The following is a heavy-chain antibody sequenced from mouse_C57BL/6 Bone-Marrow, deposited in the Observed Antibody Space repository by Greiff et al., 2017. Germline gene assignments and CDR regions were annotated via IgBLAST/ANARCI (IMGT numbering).Heavy chain of an antibody. CDR1: GYTFTSYD. Sequence: QVQLKQSGPELVKPGASVKLSCKASGYTFTSYDINWVKQRPGQGLEWIGWIYPRDGSTKYNEKFKGTATLTVDTSSSTAYMELHSLTSEDSAVYFCARLEFDGSSGDWYFDVGGTGTTVTVSS. J-gene: IGHJ1*03. CDR3: ARLEFDGSSGDWYFDV. V-gene: IGHV1-85*01. D-gene: IGHD1-1*01. CDR2: IYPRDGST.